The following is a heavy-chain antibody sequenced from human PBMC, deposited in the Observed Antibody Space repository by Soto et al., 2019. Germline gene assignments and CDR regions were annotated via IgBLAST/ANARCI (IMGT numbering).Heavy chain of an antibody. CDR3: VKGSDHTDWLIVGATSGAY. V-gene: IGHV3-23*01. CDR1: GFTFSSYA. CDR2: ISGSGGST. J-gene: IGHJ4*02. Sequence: LRLSCAASGFTFSSYAMSWVRQAPWKGLEWVSTISGSGGSTYYADSVKGRFTISRDISKNTLYLQMNSLRAEDTAVYYCVKGSDHTDWLIVGATSGAYWGQGTLVTVSS. D-gene: IGHD1-26*01.